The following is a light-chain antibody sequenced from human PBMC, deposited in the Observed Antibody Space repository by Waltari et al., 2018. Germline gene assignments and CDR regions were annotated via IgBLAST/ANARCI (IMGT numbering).Light chain of an antibody. V-gene: IGKV3-20*01. CDR1: QSVSKY. J-gene: IGKJ1*01. CDR2: GAS. CDR3: QKYGTLPAT. Sequence: EIVLTQSPGTLSLSPGERATLSCRASQSVSKYLAWYQQKPGQAPRLLIYGASIRATGIPDRFSGSGWGTDFSLTISSLEPEDFAVYYCQKYGTLPATFGQGTKVQ.